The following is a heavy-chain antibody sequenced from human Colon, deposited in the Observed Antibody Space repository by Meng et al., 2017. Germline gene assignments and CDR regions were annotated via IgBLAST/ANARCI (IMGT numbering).Heavy chain of an antibody. D-gene: IGHD3-22*01. V-gene: IGHV4-4*02. CDR3: ARNGFYSLGY. CDR1: GDSITYDNW. J-gene: IGHJ4*02. Sequence: QWPLQGSGAAVAKPSGTLSLTRAVSGDSITYDNWWSWLRQPPGKGLEWIGEIHHGRGTNYNPALRSRVTFSLDKSRNQLSLTLTSVTAADTAVYYCARNGFYSLGYWGPGALVTVSS. CDR2: IHHGRGT.